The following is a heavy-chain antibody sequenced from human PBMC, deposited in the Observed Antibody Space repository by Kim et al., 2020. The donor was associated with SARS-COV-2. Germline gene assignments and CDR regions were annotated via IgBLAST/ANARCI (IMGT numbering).Heavy chain of an antibody. CDR3: ARGIEWD. D-gene: IGHD5-12*01. J-gene: IGHJ1*01. CDR2: DGRTT. Sequence: DGRTTYYADSVKGRVPNSRDNSKNTLYRQMNSLRAEDTAVYYCARGIEWDLGQGTLVTVSS. V-gene: IGHV3-33*01.